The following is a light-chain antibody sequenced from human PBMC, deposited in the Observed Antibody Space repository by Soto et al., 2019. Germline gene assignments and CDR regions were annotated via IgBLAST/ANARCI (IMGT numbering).Light chain of an antibody. Sequence: QSVLTQPRSVSGSPGQSVTISCTGTSSDVGAYNYVSWYQQQPGKAPKLMIYDVSKRPSGVPDRFSGSKSGNTASLTISGLQAEDEADYYCCSYAGSYTVLFGGGTKVTVL. J-gene: IGLJ2*01. CDR1: SSDVGAYNY. V-gene: IGLV2-11*01. CDR3: CSYAGSYTVL. CDR2: DVS.